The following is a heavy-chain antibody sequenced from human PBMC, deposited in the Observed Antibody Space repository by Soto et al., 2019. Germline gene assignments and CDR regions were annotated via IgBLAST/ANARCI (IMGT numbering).Heavy chain of an antibody. V-gene: IGHV4-39*01. CDR3: ARHVRGAVTMNWFDP. J-gene: IGHJ5*02. D-gene: IGHD3-10*02. CDR2: VEYGGST. CDR1: GGSLMSGNFY. Sequence: SETLSHSCTFSGGSLMSGNFYWGWIRPPPGKGLEWIGSVEYGGSTYDNPSLKSRVTLSADTSKNQFSLKLTSVTAADTAIYYCARHVRGAVTMNWFDPWGHGTLVTFSS.